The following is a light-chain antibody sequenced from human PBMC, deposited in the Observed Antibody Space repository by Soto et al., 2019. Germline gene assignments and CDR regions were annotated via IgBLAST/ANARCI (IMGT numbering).Light chain of an antibody. CDR2: EVS. CDR3: SSYISSSTLVL. J-gene: IGLJ2*01. Sequence: QYALTQPASVSGSPGQSITISCTGNSSDVGGYNYVSWYQQHPGKAPKLMIYEVSNRPSGVSNRFSGSKSGNTASLTISGLQAEDEADYYCSSYISSSTLVLFGGGTKLTVL. V-gene: IGLV2-14*01. CDR1: SSDVGGYNY.